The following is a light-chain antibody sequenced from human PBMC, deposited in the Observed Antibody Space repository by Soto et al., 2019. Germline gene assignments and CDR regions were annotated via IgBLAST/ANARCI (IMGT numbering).Light chain of an antibody. CDR1: STDIGTYNS. J-gene: IGLJ1*01. Sequence: QSALTQPASVSGSPGRSITISCTGTSTDIGTYNSVSWYQHHPGKAPKLLIFEVIDRPSGVSDRFSGSKYGNTASLTISGLQAEDEADYYCSSYTSSYTLVFGAGTKLTVL. V-gene: IGLV2-14*01. CDR3: SSYTSSYTLV. CDR2: EVI.